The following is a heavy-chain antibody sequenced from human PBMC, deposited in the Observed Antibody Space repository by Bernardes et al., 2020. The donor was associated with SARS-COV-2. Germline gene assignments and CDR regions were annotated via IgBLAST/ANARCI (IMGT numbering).Heavy chain of an antibody. V-gene: IGHV3-74*01. D-gene: IGHD2-8*01. J-gene: IGHJ3*01. CDR3: ARPGVAPYGTPVRFGHAFDV. CDR2: INNDGSDI. CDR1: GFTFSSSW. Sequence: GGSLRLSCEASGFTFSSSWMHWVRQAPGKGLVWVSRINNDGSDIRYADSVKGRFTISRDNAKNTVYLQMNSLRAEDTAVYYCARPGVAPYGTPVRFGHAFDVWGPGTMVTVSS.